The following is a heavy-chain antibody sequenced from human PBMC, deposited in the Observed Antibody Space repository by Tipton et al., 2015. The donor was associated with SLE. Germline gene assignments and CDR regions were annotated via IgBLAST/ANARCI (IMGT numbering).Heavy chain of an antibody. V-gene: IGHV4-61*09. CDR3: AREKGYYGSGSYYYGMDV. CDR2: IYTSGST. CDR1: GGSISSGSYY. J-gene: IGHJ6*02. D-gene: IGHD3-10*01. Sequence: TLSLTCTVSGGSISSGSYYWSWIRQPAGRGLEWIGYIYTSGSTNYNPSLKSRVTISVDTSKNQFSLKLSSVTAADTAVYYCAREKGYYGSGSYYYGMDVWGQWTTVTVSS.